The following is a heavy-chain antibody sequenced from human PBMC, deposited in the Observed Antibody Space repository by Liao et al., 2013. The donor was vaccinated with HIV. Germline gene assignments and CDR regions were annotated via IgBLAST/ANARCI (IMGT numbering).Heavy chain of an antibody. CDR3: ARVQWEPAPNWYSDL. Sequence: QVQLQQWGAGLLKPSETLSLTCTVSGGSISSSSYYWGWIRQPPGKGLEWIGSIYYSGSTYYNPSLKSRVSISADTSSNHVSLKLTSVTAADTAVYYCARVQWEPAPNWYSDLWAVAPWSLSPQ. J-gene: IGHJ2*01. D-gene: IGHD1-26*01. CDR1: GGSISSSSYY. V-gene: IGHV4-39*02. CDR2: IYYSGST.